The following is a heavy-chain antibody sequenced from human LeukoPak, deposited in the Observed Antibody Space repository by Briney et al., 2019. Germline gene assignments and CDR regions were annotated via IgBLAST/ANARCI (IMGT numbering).Heavy chain of an antibody. V-gene: IGHV4-59*08. Sequence: SETLSLTCTVSGGSISSYYWSWLRQPPGKGLEWIGYIYYSGSTNYNPSLKSRVTISVATSKTQSSLKLSSVTAADTAVYYCARARTYSSSWYFDYWGQGTLVTVSS. CDR2: IYYSGST. CDR1: GGSISSYY. J-gene: IGHJ4*02. D-gene: IGHD6-13*01. CDR3: ARARTYSSSWYFDY.